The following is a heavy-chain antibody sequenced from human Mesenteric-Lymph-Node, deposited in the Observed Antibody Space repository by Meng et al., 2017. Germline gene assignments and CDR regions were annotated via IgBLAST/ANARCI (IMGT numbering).Heavy chain of an antibody. J-gene: IGHJ2*01. CDR2: IYASVST. D-gene: IGHD2-2*01. V-gene: IGHV4-4*07. CDR3: VRDGSSSSGGTL. Sequence: GSLRLSCTVSGGSISNYYWSWIRQPAGKGLEWIGRIYASVSTNYNPSLKTRITMSVDTSKSQFSLKLTSITAADTAVYYCVRDGSSSSGGTLWGRGTLVTVSS. CDR1: GGSISNYY.